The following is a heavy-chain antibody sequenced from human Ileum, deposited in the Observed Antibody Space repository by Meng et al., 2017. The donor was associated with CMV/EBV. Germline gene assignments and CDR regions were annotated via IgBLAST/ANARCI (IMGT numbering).Heavy chain of an antibody. J-gene: IGHJ1*01. Sequence: VSTPGVDVGWKRERQGKALGWQEMSYWDKDRRYSTSLENRLSINKDTTKNQVTLTMTNMDPVDTATYYCAHRPQDCGIDCYSWYFHQWGPGTLVTVSS. CDR3: AHRPQDCGIDCYSWYFHQ. CDR2: SYWDKDR. V-gene: IGHV2-5*02. D-gene: IGHD2-21*02. CDR1: VSTPGVD.